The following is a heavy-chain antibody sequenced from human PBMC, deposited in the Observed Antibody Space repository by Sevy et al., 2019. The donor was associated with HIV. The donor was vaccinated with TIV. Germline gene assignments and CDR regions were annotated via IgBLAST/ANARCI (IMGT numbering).Heavy chain of an antibody. J-gene: IGHJ4*02. Sequence: GESLKISCAASGFTFSDYYMSWIRQAPGKGLEWVSYISSSGSTIYYADSVKGRFTISRDNAKNSLYLQMNSLRAEDTAVYYCARVEQQLVLDYWGQGTLVTVSS. V-gene: IGHV3-11*01. CDR1: GFTFSDYY. CDR3: ARVEQQLVLDY. CDR2: ISSSGSTI. D-gene: IGHD6-13*01.